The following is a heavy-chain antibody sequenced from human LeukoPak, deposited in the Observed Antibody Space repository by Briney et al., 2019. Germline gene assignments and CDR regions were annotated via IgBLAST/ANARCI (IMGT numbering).Heavy chain of an antibody. CDR3: AKDNYYYDTSGYYADY. Sequence: GGTLRLSCAASGFTFSSYGMSWVRQAPGKGLEWVAFIQYDGSNKFYADSVKGRFTISRDNSKNTLYLQMNSLRAEDTAVYYCAKDNYYYDTSGYYADYWGQGTLVTVSS. V-gene: IGHV3-30*02. CDR1: GFTFSSYG. J-gene: IGHJ4*02. D-gene: IGHD3-22*01. CDR2: IQYDGSNK.